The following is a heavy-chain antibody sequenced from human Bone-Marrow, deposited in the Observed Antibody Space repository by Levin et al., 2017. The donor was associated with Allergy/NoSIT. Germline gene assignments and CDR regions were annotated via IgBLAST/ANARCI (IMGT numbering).Heavy chain of an antibody. CDR2: VWYDGSLK. J-gene: IGHJ4*02. Sequence: GGSLRLSCAASGFTFSSHGMHWVRQAPGKGLEWVAVVWYDGSLKYYADSVKGRFTISRDNAKNTLYLEMNSLRPEDTAIYYCARDFYESSGSSFDFWGQGTLVTVSS. CDR3: ARDFYESSGSSFDF. CDR1: GFTFSSHG. V-gene: IGHV3-33*01. D-gene: IGHD3-22*01.